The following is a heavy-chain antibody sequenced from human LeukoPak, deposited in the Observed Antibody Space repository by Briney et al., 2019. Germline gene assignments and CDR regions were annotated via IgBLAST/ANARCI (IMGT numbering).Heavy chain of an antibody. D-gene: IGHD4-17*01. CDR1: GLTGSHNY. CDR3: IVFGDSNH. Sequence: GGSLRLSCAASGLTGSHNYVSWVRQAPGKGLEWVSAIHTSGDTYYADSVKGRFTISRDTSKNTLYLQINSLRVEDTAVYYCIVFGDSNHWGQGTLVTISS. J-gene: IGHJ5*02. CDR2: IHTSGDT. V-gene: IGHV3-53*01.